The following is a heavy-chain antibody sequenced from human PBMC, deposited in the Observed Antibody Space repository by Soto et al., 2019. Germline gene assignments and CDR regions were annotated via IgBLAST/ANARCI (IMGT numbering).Heavy chain of an antibody. CDR3: VRLGMTGTRIFCFDA. Sequence: PGESLKISCQASGYIFSTYWIGWVRQMPGKGLEWMGIIYPRDSDTRYSPSFHGQVTISADKSISTAYLQWNSLKASDTAMYFFVRLGMTGTRIFCFDASGPGTLVSVSS. CDR2: IYPRDSDT. V-gene: IGHV5-51*01. CDR1: GYIFSTYW. J-gene: IGHJ5*02. D-gene: IGHD1-7*01.